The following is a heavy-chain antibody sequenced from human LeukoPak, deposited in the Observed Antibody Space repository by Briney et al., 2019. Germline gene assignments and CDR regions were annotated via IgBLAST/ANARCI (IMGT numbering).Heavy chain of an antibody. J-gene: IGHJ3*01. Sequence: PGGSLRLSCAASGFTFSSYAMSWVRQAPGKGLEWVSAISGSGGSTYYADSVKGRFTISRDNSKNTLYLQMNSLRAEDTAIYYCARWDAYYTGGIGYSGDFAFDFWGQGTLVTVSS. D-gene: IGHD2-8*02. CDR3: ARWDAYYTGGIGYSGDFAFDF. V-gene: IGHV3-23*01. CDR1: GFTFSSYA. CDR2: ISGSGGST.